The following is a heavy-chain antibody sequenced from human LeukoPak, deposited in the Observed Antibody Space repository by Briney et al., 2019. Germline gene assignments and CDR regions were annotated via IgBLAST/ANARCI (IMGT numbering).Heavy chain of an antibody. Sequence: SETLSLTCTVSGGSLSSYYWSWIRQPPGKGLEWIGYIYYSGSTNYNPSLKSRVTILVDKSKNQFSLKLSSVTAADTAVYYCARYAPSRVDYWGQGTLVTVSS. CDR1: GGSLSSYY. V-gene: IGHV4-59*12. J-gene: IGHJ4*02. D-gene: IGHD6-13*01. CDR3: ARYAPSRVDY. CDR2: IYYSGST.